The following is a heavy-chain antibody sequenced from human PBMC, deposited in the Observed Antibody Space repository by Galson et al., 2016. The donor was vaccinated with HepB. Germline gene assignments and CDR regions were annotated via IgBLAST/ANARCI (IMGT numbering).Heavy chain of an antibody. D-gene: IGHD3-10*02. CDR3: AKRRYYCPPGGCSVDY. Sequence: SLRLSCAGSGFIFRNYGMHWVRQAPGKGLEWVAADSMDGRRKFYADSLKGRFTISRDNSNNMLFLQMGSLGPDDTAVYYCAKRRYYCPPGGCSVDYWGQGTLVSVSS. J-gene: IGHJ4*02. CDR2: DSMDGRRK. V-gene: IGHV3-30*18. CDR1: GFIFRNYG.